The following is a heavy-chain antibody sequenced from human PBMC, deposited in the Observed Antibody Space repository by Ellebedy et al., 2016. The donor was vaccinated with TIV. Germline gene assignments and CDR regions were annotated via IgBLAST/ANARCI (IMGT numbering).Heavy chain of an antibody. CDR2: INHSGST. CDR3: ASFIPRFGVLFGRGPNFDY. CDR1: GGSFSGYY. J-gene: IGHJ4*02. D-gene: IGHD3-10*02. V-gene: IGHV4-34*01. Sequence: SETLSLTCAVYGGSFSGYYWSWIRQPPGKGLEWIGEINHSGSTNYNPSLKSRVTVSVDTSKNQFSLKLSSVTAADTAVYYCASFIPRFGVLFGRGPNFDYWGQGTLVTVSS.